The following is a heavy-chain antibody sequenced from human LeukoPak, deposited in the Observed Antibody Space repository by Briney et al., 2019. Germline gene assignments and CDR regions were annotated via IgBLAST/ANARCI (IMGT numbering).Heavy chain of an antibody. J-gene: IGHJ5*02. D-gene: IGHD2-21*01. CDR1: GYTFSSYY. V-gene: IGHV1-46*01. Sequence: GASVKVSCKVSGYTFSSYYMHWVRQAPGQGLEWMGIINPSGGSTIYAQKFQGRVTLTRDTSTNTVYMELSSLRSDDTAVYYCAGGDGYPTPSRNWFDPWGQGTLVTVYS. CDR2: INPSGGST. CDR3: AGGDGYPTPSRNWFDP.